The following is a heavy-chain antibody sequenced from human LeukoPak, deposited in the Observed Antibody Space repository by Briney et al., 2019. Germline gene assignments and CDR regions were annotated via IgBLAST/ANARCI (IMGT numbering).Heavy chain of an antibody. Sequence: GRSLRLSCAASGFTFSSYGMHWVRQAPGKGLGWVAVIWYDGSNKYYADSVKGRFTISRDNSKNTLYLQMNSLRAEDTAVYYCARERRDGYNYRYFDYWGQGTLVTVSS. V-gene: IGHV3-33*01. J-gene: IGHJ4*02. D-gene: IGHD5-24*01. CDR3: ARERRDGYNYRYFDY. CDR2: IWYDGSNK. CDR1: GFTFSSYG.